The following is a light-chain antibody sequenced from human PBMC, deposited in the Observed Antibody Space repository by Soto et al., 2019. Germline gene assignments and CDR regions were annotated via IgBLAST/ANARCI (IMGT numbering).Light chain of an antibody. CDR1: QSVRSNF. CDR3: RQYGYSLGFA. Sequence: EIVMTQSPATLSLSPGERATLSCRASQSVRSNFLAWYQEKPGQAPRLLIYGASSRATGIPDRFSGSGSGTDFTLTISRLEPEDFVVYYCRQYGYSLGFAFGGGTKVEIK. V-gene: IGKV3-20*01. CDR2: GAS. J-gene: IGKJ4*01.